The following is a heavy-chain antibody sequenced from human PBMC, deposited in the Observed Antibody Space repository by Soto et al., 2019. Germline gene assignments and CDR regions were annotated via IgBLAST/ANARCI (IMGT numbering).Heavy chain of an antibody. J-gene: IGHJ6*02. V-gene: IGHV4-31*03. CDR1: GGSISSGGYY. CDR2: IYYSGST. CDR3: ARAKGYYDSSGYNYYYYGMDV. Sequence: QVQLQESGPGLVKPSQTLSLTCTVSGGSISSGGYYWSWIRQHPGKGLEWIGYIYYSGSTYYNPSLKSRVTISVDTSKNQFSLKLSSVTAADTAVYYCARAKGYYDSSGYNYYYYGMDVWGQGTTVTVSS. D-gene: IGHD3-22*01.